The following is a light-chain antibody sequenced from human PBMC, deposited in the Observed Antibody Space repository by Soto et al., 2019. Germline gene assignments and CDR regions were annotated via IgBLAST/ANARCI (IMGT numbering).Light chain of an antibody. CDR3: QQRSTWPYT. Sequence: EIVLTQSPATLSLSPGERATLSCRARQSASSYLAWYQQKPGQAPRLLIYDASNRATGIPARFSGSGSGTDFTLTISSLEPEDFAVYYCQQRSTWPYTFGQGTKLEIK. CDR2: DAS. J-gene: IGKJ2*01. CDR1: QSASSY. V-gene: IGKV3-11*01.